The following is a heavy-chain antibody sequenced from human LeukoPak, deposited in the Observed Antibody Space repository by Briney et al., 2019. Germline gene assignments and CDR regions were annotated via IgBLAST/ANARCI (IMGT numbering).Heavy chain of an antibody. Sequence: GGSLRLSCAPSGFIFSDYWFHWVRQTPGQGLEWVAAINRDGTGTSHADSVRGRFTVSRDNSKSTLYLQMNSLRAEDTAVYYCSKDLTSDFGGGFDPWGQGTLVTVSS. CDR3: SKDLTSDFGGGFDP. V-gene: IGHV3-74*01. J-gene: IGHJ5*02. CDR1: GFIFSDYW. CDR2: INRDGTGT. D-gene: IGHD3-10*01.